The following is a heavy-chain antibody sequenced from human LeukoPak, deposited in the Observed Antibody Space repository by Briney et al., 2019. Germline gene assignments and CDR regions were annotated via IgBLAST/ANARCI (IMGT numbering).Heavy chain of an antibody. CDR2: INIAGSVT. J-gene: IGHJ4*02. D-gene: IGHD2-15*01. CDR3: ARDMVD. Sequence: PGGSLRLSCAASGFNFSNYWMHWVCQAPGKGLEWVSRINIAGSVTTYADSVKGRFTISRDNAKKTLYLQMNSLRAEDAAVYYCARDMVDWGQGTLVTVSS. CDR1: GFNFSNYW. V-gene: IGHV3-74*01.